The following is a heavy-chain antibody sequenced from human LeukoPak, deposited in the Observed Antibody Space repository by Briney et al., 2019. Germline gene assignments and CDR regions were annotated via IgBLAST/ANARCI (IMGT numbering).Heavy chain of an antibody. CDR2: INHSGST. Sequence: EPSETLSLTCAVYGGSFSGYYWSGIRQPPGKGLEWIGEINHSGSTNYNPSLKSRVTISVDTSKNQFSLKLSSATAADTAVYYCARRRGYYDYVWGSYRYNHSFDYWGQGTLVTVSS. J-gene: IGHJ4*02. D-gene: IGHD3-16*02. CDR3: ARRRGYYDYVWGSYRYNHSFDY. V-gene: IGHV4-34*01. CDR1: GGSFSGYY.